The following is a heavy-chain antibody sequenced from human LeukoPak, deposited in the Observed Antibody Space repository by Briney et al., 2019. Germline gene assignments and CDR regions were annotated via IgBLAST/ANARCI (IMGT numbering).Heavy chain of an antibody. CDR1: GFTFDDYG. V-gene: IGHV3-20*04. CDR2: INWNGGST. D-gene: IGHD6-19*01. J-gene: IGHJ6*02. Sequence: PGGSLRLSCAASGFTFDDYGMSWVRQAPGKGLEWVSGINWNGGSTGYADSVKGRFTISRDNAKNSLYLQMNSLRAEDTALYYCARDGYSSGWYPSYYYYGMDVWGQGTTVTVS. CDR3: ARDGYSSGWYPSYYYYGMDV.